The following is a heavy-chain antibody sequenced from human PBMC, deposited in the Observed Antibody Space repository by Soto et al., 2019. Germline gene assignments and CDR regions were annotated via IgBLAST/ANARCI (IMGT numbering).Heavy chain of an antibody. V-gene: IGHV1-69*13. Sequence: ASVKVSCKASGGTLSIYKITGVLQAPLQWLEWVGGIIPMFNTANHAQKFQGGVTLTADESTSTTYMELRSLRSEDTAVYYCAKGKLGYCSSTSCALDYWGQGTLVTVSS. D-gene: IGHD2-2*01. CDR1: GGTLSIYK. J-gene: IGHJ4*02. CDR3: AKGKLGYCSSTSCALDY. CDR2: IIPMFNTA.